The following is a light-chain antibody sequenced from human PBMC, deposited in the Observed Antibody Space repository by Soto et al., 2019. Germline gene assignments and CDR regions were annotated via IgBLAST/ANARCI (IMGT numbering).Light chain of an antibody. Sequence: NFMLTQPHSVSGSPEKTVTISCTRSSGSIASNYVQWYQQRPGSAPTTVIYEDNHRPSGVPDRFSGSIDSSSNPASLTISVLQTEDEADYYCLSYDSCTQGFFGGGTKLTVL. CDR2: EDN. V-gene: IGLV6-57*04. J-gene: IGLJ2*01. CDR1: SGSIASNY. CDR3: LSYDSCTQGF.